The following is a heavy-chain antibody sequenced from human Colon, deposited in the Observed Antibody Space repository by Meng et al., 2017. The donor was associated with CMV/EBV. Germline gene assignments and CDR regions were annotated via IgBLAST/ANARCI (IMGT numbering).Heavy chain of an antibody. D-gene: IGHD5-18*01. V-gene: IGHV5-51*01. CDR1: GYTFTAYW. J-gene: IGHJ6*02. CDR2: IYPSDSDT. CDR3: GRHTAGYGMDV. Sequence: GGSLRLSCQASGYTFTAYWIGWVRQMPGRGLEYMGMIYPSDSDTRYTASFQGQVTISADKSTNTAYLQWRSLTASDSAMYYCGRHTAGYGMDVWGQGTTVTVSS.